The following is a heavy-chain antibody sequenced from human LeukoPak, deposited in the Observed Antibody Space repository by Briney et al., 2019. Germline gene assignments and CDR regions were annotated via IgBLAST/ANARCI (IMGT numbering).Heavy chain of an antibody. CDR1: GGTFSSYA. CDR2: TIPIFGTA. CDR3: ARGGGLYYDSSGYYYGSN. J-gene: IGHJ4*02. D-gene: IGHD3-22*01. Sequence: ASVKVSCKASGGTFSSYAISWVRQAPGQGLEWMGGTIPIFGTANYAQKFQGRVTITADESTSTAYMELSSLRSEDTAVYYCARGGGLYYDSSGYYYGSNWGQGTLVTVSS. V-gene: IGHV1-69*13.